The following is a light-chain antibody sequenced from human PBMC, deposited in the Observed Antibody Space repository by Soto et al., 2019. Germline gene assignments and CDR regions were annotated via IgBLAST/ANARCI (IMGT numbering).Light chain of an antibody. Sequence: QSALTQPASVSGSPGQSITISCTGTSSDVGGYNYVSWYQQHPGKAPKLMIFDVSTRPSGVSNRFSGSKSGNTASLTISGLQAEDEADYYCSSYTSSSTLYVFGTGTKFTVL. CDR1: SSDVGGYNY. CDR2: DVS. CDR3: SSYTSSSTLYV. J-gene: IGLJ1*01. V-gene: IGLV2-14*01.